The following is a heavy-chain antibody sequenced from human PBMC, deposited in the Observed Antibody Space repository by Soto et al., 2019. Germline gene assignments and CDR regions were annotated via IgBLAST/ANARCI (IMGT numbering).Heavy chain of an antibody. CDR3: AREGAEVPYYDFWSGYGRNWFDP. CDR1: GYTLTELS. V-gene: IGHV1-24*01. Sequence: ASVKVSCKVSGYTLTELSMHWVRQAPGKGLEWMGGFDPEDGETIYAQKFQGRVTMTTDTSTSTAYMELRSLRSDDTAVYYCAREGAEVPYYDFWSGYGRNWFDPWGQGTLVTVSS. CDR2: FDPEDGET. J-gene: IGHJ5*02. D-gene: IGHD3-3*01.